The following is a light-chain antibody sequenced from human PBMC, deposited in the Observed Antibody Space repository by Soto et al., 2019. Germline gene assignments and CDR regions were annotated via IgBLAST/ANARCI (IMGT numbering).Light chain of an antibody. CDR2: DND. V-gene: IGLV1-51*01. CDR1: MSSIDANQ. J-gene: IGLJ3*02. Sequence: QSVLTQPPSMSAAPGQKVTISCTGTMSSIDANQVSWYQQFPGTVPKLLIFDNDKRPSGIPDRFSGSKSGTSATLDISGLRAEDEADYYCTSFTTTNIWVFGGGTKLTVL. CDR3: TSFTTTNIWV.